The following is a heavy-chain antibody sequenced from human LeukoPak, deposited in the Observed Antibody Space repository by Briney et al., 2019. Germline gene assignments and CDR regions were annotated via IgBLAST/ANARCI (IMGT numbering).Heavy chain of an antibody. CDR1: GYSFTSYW. CDR2: IYPGDSDT. V-gene: IGHV5-51*01. J-gene: IGHJ5*02. D-gene: IGHD3-10*01. CDR3: ARGPSITMVRGVIIGYNWFDP. Sequence: GESLKISCKGSGYSFTSYWIGWVRQMPGKGLEWMGIIYPGDSDTRYSPSFQGQVTISADKSISTAYLQWSSLKASDTAMYYCARGPSITMVRGVIIGYNWFDPWGQGTLVTVSS.